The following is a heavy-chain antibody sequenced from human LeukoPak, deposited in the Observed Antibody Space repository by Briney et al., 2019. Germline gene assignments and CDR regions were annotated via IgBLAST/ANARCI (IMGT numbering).Heavy chain of an antibody. CDR1: GGTFSSYT. J-gene: IGHJ4*02. D-gene: IGHD3-22*01. CDR3: ARPKDYYDSSGYGC. Sequence: SVKVSCKASGGTFSSYTISWVRQAPGQGLEWMGRIIPILGIANYAQKFQGRVTITADKSTSTAYMELSSLRTEDTAVYYCARPKDYYDSSGYGCWGQGTLVTVSS. CDR2: IIPILGIA. V-gene: IGHV1-69*02.